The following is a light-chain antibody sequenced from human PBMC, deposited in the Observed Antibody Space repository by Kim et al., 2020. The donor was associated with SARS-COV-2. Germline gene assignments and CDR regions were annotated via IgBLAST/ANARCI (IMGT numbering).Light chain of an antibody. Sequence: DIQMTQSPSTLSASVGDRVTITCRASQSISRWLGWYQQNPGKAPKLLIYDASSLESGVPSRFSGSGSGTEFTLTISSLQPDDFATYYCQEYNSNPRTFGQGTKLE. J-gene: IGKJ2*01. CDR1: QSISRW. CDR3: QEYNSNPRT. V-gene: IGKV1-5*01. CDR2: DAS.